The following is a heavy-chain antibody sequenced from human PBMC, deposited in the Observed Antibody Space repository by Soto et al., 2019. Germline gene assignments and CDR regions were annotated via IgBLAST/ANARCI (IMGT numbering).Heavy chain of an antibody. V-gene: IGHV3-15*01. D-gene: IGHD1-1*01. Sequence: PGGSLRLSCAASGFSFSDAWMTWVRQAPGAGLEWVGHIKSKTDGGTTDYAEPVKGRFTISRDASKTTVYLQMNSLRTEDTAVYYCTTDPHSTGTQYWGQG. CDR3: TTDPHSTGTQY. CDR1: GFSFSDAW. CDR2: IKSKTDGGTT. J-gene: IGHJ4*02.